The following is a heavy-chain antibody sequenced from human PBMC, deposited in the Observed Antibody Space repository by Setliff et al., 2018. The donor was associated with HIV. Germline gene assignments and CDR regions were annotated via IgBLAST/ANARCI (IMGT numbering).Heavy chain of an antibody. D-gene: IGHD4-17*01. CDR2: IYSTGST. Sequence: TSETLSLTCSVSGASISSNSYYWGWIRQPPGGELEWIGYIYSTGSTNYNPSLQSRVSISMDASKNKFSLKVTSVTSADTAVYYCAKGAGFYGDYTFDYWGQGHLVTVSS. V-gene: IGHV4-61*05. J-gene: IGHJ4*02. CDR1: GASISSNSYY. CDR3: AKGAGFYGDYTFDY.